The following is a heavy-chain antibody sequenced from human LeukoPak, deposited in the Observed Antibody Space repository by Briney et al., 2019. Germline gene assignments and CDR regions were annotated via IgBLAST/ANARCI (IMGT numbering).Heavy chain of an antibody. CDR1: GGSFSDYY. D-gene: IGHD4-11*01. CDR3: ARTVGRTASLSY. Sequence: PSETLSLTCAVYGGSFSDYYWTWVRQPPGKGLEWIGEINHRGVTTYYPSLESRVTISIDTYRNQFTLTMHSLTAADTAVYYCARTVGRTASLSYWGQGTLVTVSS. V-gene: IGHV4-34*01. CDR2: INHRGVT. J-gene: IGHJ4*02.